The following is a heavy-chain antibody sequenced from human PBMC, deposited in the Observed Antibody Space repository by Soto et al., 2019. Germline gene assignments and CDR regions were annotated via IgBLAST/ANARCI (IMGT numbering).Heavy chain of an antibody. CDR3: ARGPLGHMDV. V-gene: IGHV3-48*03. Sequence: EEHVEESGGGLVQPGGSLRLSCIVSGFRFSSYEMNWVRQTPGKGLEWISCIRESGSTIYYADSVKGRFTISRDNAKNSPYLQMDSLRAEDTAVYYCARGPLGHMDVWGQGTSVTVSS. CDR1: GFRFSSYE. D-gene: IGHD3-3*01. CDR2: IRESGSTI. J-gene: IGHJ6*02.